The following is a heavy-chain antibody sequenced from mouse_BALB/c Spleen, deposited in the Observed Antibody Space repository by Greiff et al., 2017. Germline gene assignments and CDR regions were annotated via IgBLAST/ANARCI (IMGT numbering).Heavy chain of an antibody. CDR3: AREGTTVGPFAY. CDR2: ISSGGSYT. D-gene: IGHD1-1*01. V-gene: IGHV5-6*01. CDR1: GFTFSSYG. J-gene: IGHJ3*01. Sequence: EVQGVESGGDLVKPGGSLKLSCAASGFTFSSYGMSWVRQTPDKRLEWVATISSGGSYTYYPDSVKGRFTISRDNAKNTLYLQMSRLKSEDTAMYYCAREGTTVGPFAYWGQGTLVTVSA.